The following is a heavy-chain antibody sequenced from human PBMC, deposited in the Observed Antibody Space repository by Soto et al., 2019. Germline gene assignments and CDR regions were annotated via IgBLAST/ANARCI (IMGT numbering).Heavy chain of an antibody. J-gene: IGHJ4*02. D-gene: IGHD3-3*01. CDR2: INPNSGGT. CDR1: GYTFTGYY. V-gene: IGHV1-2*04. Sequence: ASVKVSCKASGYTFTGYYMHWVRQAPGQGLERMGWINPNSGGTNYAQKFQGWVTMTRDTSISTAYMELSRLRSDDTAVYYCARVKGFRKSWYVLEWLSDEAGYFDYWGQGTLVTVSS. CDR3: ARVKGFRKSWYVLEWLSDEAGYFDY.